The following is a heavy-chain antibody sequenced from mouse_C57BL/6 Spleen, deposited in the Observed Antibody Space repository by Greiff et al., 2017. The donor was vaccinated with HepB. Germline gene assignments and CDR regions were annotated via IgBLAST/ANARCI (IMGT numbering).Heavy chain of an antibody. Sequence: QVQLQQPGAELVMPGASVKLSCKASGYTFTSYWMHWVKQRPGQGLEWIGEIDPSDSYTNYNQKFKGKSTLTVDKSSSTAYMQLSSLTSEDSAVYYCASLDGYYVWGQVTTLTVSS. D-gene: IGHD2-3*01. J-gene: IGHJ2*01. CDR3: ASLDGYYV. CDR2: IDPSDSYT. V-gene: IGHV1-69*01. CDR1: GYTFTSYW.